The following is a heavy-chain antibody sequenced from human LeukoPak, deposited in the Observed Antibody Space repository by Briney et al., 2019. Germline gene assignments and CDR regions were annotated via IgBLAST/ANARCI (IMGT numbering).Heavy chain of an antibody. Sequence: ASVKVSCKASGYTFTGFYMHWVRHAPGQGLELMGWIDPNIGTTEYSQKFQGRVTMTRDTSISEVYMELSRLRSDDTAVYYCARLLEHYYFDASGYYDDDYWGQGTPIIVSS. V-gene: IGHV1-2*02. CDR3: ARLLEHYYFDASGYYDDDY. D-gene: IGHD3-22*01. J-gene: IGHJ4*02. CDR1: GYTFTGFY. CDR2: IDPNIGTT.